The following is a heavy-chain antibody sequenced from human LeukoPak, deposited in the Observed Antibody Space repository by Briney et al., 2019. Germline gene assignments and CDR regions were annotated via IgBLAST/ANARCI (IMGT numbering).Heavy chain of an antibody. J-gene: IGHJ4*02. Sequence: SQTLSLTCTISGDSVSTNSAAWNWIRQSPSRGLQWLGRTYYRSKWYLDYAAFVKSRITINPDTSKNQFSLQLKFVTPEDTAIYYCTRNRFRIFDYWGQGSLVTVSS. CDR3: TRNRFRIFDY. V-gene: IGHV6-1*01. CDR1: GDSVSTNSAA. CDR2: TYYRSKWYL. D-gene: IGHD3-16*02.